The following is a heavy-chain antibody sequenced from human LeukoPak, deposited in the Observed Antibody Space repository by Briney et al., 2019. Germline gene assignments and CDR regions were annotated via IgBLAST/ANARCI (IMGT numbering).Heavy chain of an antibody. D-gene: IGHD6-19*01. CDR1: GCTFSRYV. V-gene: IGHV3-23*01. CDR3: AKGVRAVAGTSWPN. J-gene: IGHJ4*02. CDR2: VSGSGGRT. Sequence: GGSLRVSCVGCGCTFSRYVMRWVGQAPGKGVEWVAGVSGSGGRTYFADSLKGRFTISRDNSNNTLYLQLNSLRAEHTAVYYCAKGVRAVAGTSWPNWGQGTLVTVSS.